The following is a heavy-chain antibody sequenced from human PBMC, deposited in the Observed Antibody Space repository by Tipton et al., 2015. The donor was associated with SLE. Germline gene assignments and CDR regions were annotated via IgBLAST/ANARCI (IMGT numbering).Heavy chain of an antibody. J-gene: IGHJ4*02. CDR1: GFTFSSYA. V-gene: IGHV3-30*04. D-gene: IGHD3-22*01. CDR3: ARGDYGSSGYYPGY. Sequence: SLRLSCAASGFTFSSYAMHWVRQASGKGLEWVAVISYDGSNKYYADSVKGRFTVSRDNSKNTLYLQMNSLRAEDTAVYYCARGDYGSSGYYPGYWGQGTLVTVSS. CDR2: ISYDGSNK.